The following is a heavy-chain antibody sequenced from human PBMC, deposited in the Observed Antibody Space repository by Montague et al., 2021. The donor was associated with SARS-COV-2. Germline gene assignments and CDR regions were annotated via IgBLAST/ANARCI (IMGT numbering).Heavy chain of an antibody. J-gene: IGHJ6*02. D-gene: IGHD3-10*01. V-gene: IGHV4-30-2*06. CDR2: IYQSGSA. CDR1: GGSVSSGDYS. Sequence: TLSLTCVVSGGSVSSGDYSWSWIRRSPGKGLEWIGYIYQSGSAYYNPSLKSRVTISIDTSNNQFSLNLRSVTAADTGLYYCATGTRMYGMDSWGQGTTVTVSS. CDR3: ATGTRMYGMDS.